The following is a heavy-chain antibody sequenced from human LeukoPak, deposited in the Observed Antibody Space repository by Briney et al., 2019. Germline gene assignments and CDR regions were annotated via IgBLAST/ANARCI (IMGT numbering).Heavy chain of an antibody. CDR1: KDPIISFDHS. CDR3: ARHILDGDNGSKGFDL. V-gene: IGHV4-30-4*07. J-gene: IGHJ4*02. D-gene: IGHD2-21*02. CDR2: RHSTGNS. Sequence: KPSDTLSLTCDVSKDPIISFDHSWSWIRHFPGKGLEWLWYRHSTGNSYYSPSLRGRVFISEDSSTGHPSLTLSFVTAADTALYYCARHILDGDNGSKGFDLWGQGILVTVSS.